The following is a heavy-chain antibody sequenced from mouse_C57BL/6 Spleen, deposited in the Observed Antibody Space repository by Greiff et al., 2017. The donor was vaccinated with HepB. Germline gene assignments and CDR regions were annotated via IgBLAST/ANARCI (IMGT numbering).Heavy chain of an antibody. D-gene: IGHD2-4*01. CDR3: AKGYDYYFDY. CDR2: IDPSDSYT. Sequence: VQLQQPGAELVMPGASVKLSCKASGYTFTSYWMHWVKQRPGQGLEWIGEIDPSDSYTNYNQKFKGKSTLTVDKSSSTAYMQLSSLTSEDSAVYYCAKGYDYYFDYWGQGTTLTVSS. J-gene: IGHJ2*01. CDR1: GYTFTSYW. V-gene: IGHV1-69*01.